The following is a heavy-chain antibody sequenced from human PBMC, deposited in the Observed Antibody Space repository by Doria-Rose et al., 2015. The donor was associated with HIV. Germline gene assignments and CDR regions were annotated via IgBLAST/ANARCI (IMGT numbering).Heavy chain of an antibody. CDR1: YW. CDR3: ARDPSYYFDSSGSNYFDY. Sequence: YWMSWVRQGPGKGLEWVANIKQDGSEKYYVDSVKGRFTISRDNAKNSLYLQMNSLRAEDTAVYYCARDPSYYFDSSGSNYFDYWGQGTLVTVSS. J-gene: IGHJ4*02. V-gene: IGHV3-7*01. CDR2: IKQDGSEK. D-gene: IGHD3-22*01.